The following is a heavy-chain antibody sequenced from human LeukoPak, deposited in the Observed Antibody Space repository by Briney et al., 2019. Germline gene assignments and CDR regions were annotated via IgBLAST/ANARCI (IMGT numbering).Heavy chain of an antibody. J-gene: IGHJ6*02. Sequence: KPSETLSLTCAVYGGSFSGYYWSWIRQPPGKGLEWIGEINHSGSTNYNPSLKSRVTISVDTSKTQFSLKLSSVTAADTAVYYCWGYSSSLDMDVWGQGTTVTVSS. D-gene: IGHD6-13*01. CDR3: WGYSSSLDMDV. V-gene: IGHV4-34*01. CDR1: GGSFSGYY. CDR2: INHSGST.